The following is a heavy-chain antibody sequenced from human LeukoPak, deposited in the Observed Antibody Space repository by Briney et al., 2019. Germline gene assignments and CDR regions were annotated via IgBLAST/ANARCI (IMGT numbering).Heavy chain of an antibody. CDR2: TYYRSKWYN. J-gene: IGHJ4*02. Sequence: SQTLSLTCAISGDSVSSNSAAWNWIRQSPTRGLEWLGRTYYRSKWYNDYAVSVKGRIAINPDTSKNQFSLQLNSVTPEDTAVYYCARAKGRSPLFDYWGQGTLVTVSS. V-gene: IGHV6-1*01. D-gene: IGHD6-13*01. CDR3: ARAKGRSPLFDY. CDR1: GDSVSSNSAA.